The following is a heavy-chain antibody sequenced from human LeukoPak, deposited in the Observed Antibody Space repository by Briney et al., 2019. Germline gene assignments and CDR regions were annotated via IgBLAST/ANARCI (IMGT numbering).Heavy chain of an antibody. CDR3: ARASYYYDSSGYSP. CDR1: GFTFSTYS. V-gene: IGHV3-48*01. J-gene: IGHJ5*02. CDR2: ISSSSSTI. Sequence: PGGSLRLSCAASGFTFSTYSINWVRQAPGKGLEWVSYISSSSSTIYYADSVKGRFTISRDNAKNSLYLQMNSLRAEDTAVYYCARASYYYDSSGYSPWGQGTLVTVSS. D-gene: IGHD3-22*01.